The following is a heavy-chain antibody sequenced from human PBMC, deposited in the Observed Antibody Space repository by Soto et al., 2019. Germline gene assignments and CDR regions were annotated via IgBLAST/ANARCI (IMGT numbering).Heavy chain of an antibody. D-gene: IGHD6-19*01. CDR3: VSWLSAHFDY. CDR1: PVGFSGLG. J-gene: IGHJ4*02. V-gene: IGHV3-23*05. CDR2: IDNSGTRT. Sequence: EVQLLESGGRLVQPGQSLRLSCAASPVGFSGLGMSWVRQAPEKGLEWVSTIDNSGTRTHYADSVKGRFTISRDTSKYTLDLQMDFLRAEDTALYHCVSWLSAHFDYWGRGTLVTVSS.